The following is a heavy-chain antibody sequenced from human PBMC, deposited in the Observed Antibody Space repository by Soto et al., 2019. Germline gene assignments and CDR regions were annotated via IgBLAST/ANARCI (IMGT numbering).Heavy chain of an antibody. D-gene: IGHD3-22*01. V-gene: IGHV4-31*03. CDR2: IYYSGST. CDR3: ASKYYYDSSRWDFDL. CDR1: GGSISSGGYY. Sequence: QVQLQESGPGLVKPSQTLSLTCTVSGGSISSGGYYWSWIRQHPGKGLEWIGYIYYSGSTYYNPSLTSRVTISVDTSKNQFYLKLSSVTAAATAVYYCASKYYYDSSRWDFDLWGRGTMVTVSS. J-gene: IGHJ2*01.